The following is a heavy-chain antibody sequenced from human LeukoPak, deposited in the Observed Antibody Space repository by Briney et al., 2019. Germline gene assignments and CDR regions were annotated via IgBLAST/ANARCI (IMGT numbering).Heavy chain of an antibody. CDR3: ADEPGLKWLAD. Sequence: ASVKVSCKASGYTFTGYYMHWVRQAPGHGLEWMGWINPNSGGTKYAQKFQGRVTKTRDTSISTAYMELSRLRSDDTAVYYCADEPGLKWLADWGQGTLVTVSS. V-gene: IGHV1-2*02. J-gene: IGHJ4*02. CDR2: INPNSGGT. CDR1: GYTFTGYY. D-gene: IGHD6-19*01.